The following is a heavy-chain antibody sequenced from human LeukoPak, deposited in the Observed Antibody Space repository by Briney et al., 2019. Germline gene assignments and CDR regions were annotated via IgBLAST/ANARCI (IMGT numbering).Heavy chain of an antibody. CDR3: ARDYRRNLFDY. D-gene: IGHD1-14*01. Sequence: GGSLRLSCVVSGFTFSCYGIHWVRQAPGKGLEWVAFISQDGSKKDYLDSVKGRFTISRDNPRDTLYLQLDSLRHEDTAVYFCARDYRRNLFDYWGQGTLVIVSS. V-gene: IGHV3-30*03. J-gene: IGHJ4*02. CDR2: ISQDGSKK. CDR1: GFTFSCYG.